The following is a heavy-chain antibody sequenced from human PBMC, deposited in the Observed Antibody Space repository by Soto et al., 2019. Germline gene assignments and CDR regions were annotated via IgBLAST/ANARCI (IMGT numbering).Heavy chain of an antibody. CDR3: ARGLPGSISYYYYGMDV. V-gene: IGHV3-48*01. CDR2: ISSSLSLN. D-gene: IGHD1-7*01. CDR1: GFTFSRYS. J-gene: IGHJ6*02. Sequence: PGGSLRLSCAASGFTFSRYSMNWVRQAPGKGLEWVSHISSSLSLNYYADSVRGRFTISRDNAKNSLFLQMNSLRAEDTAVYYCARGLPGSISYYYYGMDVWAQGTTVTVSS.